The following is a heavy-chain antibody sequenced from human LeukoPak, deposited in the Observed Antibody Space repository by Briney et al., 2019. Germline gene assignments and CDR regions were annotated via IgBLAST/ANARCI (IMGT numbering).Heavy chain of an antibody. D-gene: IGHD1-26*01. V-gene: IGHV3-23*01. J-gene: IGHJ4*02. CDR2: ISGSGGST. Sequence: GGSLRLSCAASGFTFSSYAMSWVRQAPGKGLEWVSAISGSGGSTNYADSVKGRFTISRDNSKNTLYLQMNSLRAEDTAVYYCAKDRDSGSYQSYWGQGTLVTVSS. CDR3: AKDRDSGSYQSY. CDR1: GFTFSSYA.